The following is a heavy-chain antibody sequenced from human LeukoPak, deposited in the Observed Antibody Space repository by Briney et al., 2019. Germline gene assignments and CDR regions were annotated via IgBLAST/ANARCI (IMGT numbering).Heavy chain of an antibody. CDR3: TRQVDSGSYDYYGMDV. CDR2: ISGRDGRT. CDR1: GLTFYTYA. D-gene: IGHD1-26*01. J-gene: IGHJ6*02. V-gene: IGHV3-23*01. Sequence: PGGSLRLSCAVSGLTFYTYAMSWVRQAPGKGLEWVSAISGRDGRTYYSDSVKGRFTISRDNSQNTLYLQMNTLRAEDTAVYYCTRQVDSGSYDYYGMDVWGQGTAVTVSS.